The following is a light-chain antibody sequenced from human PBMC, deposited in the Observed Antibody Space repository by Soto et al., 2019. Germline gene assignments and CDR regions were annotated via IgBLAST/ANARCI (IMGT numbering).Light chain of an antibody. Sequence: QSALTQPASVSGSPGQSITISCTGTSSDVGSYNLVSWYQQHPGKAPKLMIYEVSKRPSGVSNLFSGSKSGNTASLTISGLQAEDEADYYCCSYAGSSTFLDVFGTGTKVTVL. V-gene: IGLV2-23*02. CDR1: SSDVGSYNL. J-gene: IGLJ1*01. CDR3: CSYAGSSTFLDV. CDR2: EVS.